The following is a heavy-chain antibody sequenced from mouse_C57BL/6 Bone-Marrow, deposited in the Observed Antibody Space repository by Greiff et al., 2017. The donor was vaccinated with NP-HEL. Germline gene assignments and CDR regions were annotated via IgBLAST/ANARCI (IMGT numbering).Heavy chain of an antibody. Sequence: VQLQQSGAELVRPGASVKLSCTASGFNIKDDYMHWVKQRPEQGLEWIGWIDPENGDTEYASKFQGKATITADTSSNTAYLQLSSLTSEDTAVYYCTFYDYDGLDYWGQGTTLTVSS. V-gene: IGHV14-4*01. CDR2: IDPENGDT. D-gene: IGHD2-4*01. J-gene: IGHJ2*01. CDR3: TFYDYDGLDY. CDR1: GFNIKDDY.